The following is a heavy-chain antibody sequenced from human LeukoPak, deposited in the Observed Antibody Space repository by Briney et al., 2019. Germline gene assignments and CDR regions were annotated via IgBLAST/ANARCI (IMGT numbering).Heavy chain of an antibody. CDR3: VRERATDHYSGWFDP. D-gene: IGHD2-15*01. J-gene: IGHJ5*02. V-gene: IGHV1-18*01. CDR2: ISAYNGNT. Sequence: GASVKVSCKASGYTFTSYGISWVRQAPGQGLEWMGWISAYNGNTNYAQKLQGRVTMTTDTSTSTAYMELRSLRSDDTAVYYCVRERATDHYSGWFDPWGQGTLVTVSS. CDR1: GYTFTSYG.